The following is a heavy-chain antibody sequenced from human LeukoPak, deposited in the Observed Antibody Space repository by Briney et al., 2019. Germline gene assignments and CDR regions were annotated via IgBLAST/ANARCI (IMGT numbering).Heavy chain of an antibody. CDR1: GYTFTDYF. D-gene: IGHD4-17*01. CDR2: IDPHSGGP. V-gene: IGHV1-2*02. J-gene: IGHJ4*02. Sequence: ASVKVSCKASGYTFTDYFIHWVRQAPGQGLEWMGWIDPHSGGPNYAEKFQGRVTMTRDTSISTVYMEMSSLRSDDTAVYYCARMTTVTPLGYWGQGTLVTVSS. CDR3: ARMTTVTPLGY.